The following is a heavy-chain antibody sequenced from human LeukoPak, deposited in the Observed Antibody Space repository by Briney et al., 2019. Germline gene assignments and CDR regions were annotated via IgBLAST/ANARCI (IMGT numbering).Heavy chain of an antibody. D-gene: IGHD6-6*01. CDR3: TRDPRHLDS. CDR2: ISGSGHDI. Sequence: GGSLRLSCAASGFTFSSYEMNWVRQAPGKGVEWVAYISGSGHDINYSESAKGRFTISRDNAKNSLYLQMSSLRVEDTAVYYCTRDPRHLDSWGQGTLVTVSS. CDR1: GFTFSSYE. V-gene: IGHV3-48*03. J-gene: IGHJ4*02.